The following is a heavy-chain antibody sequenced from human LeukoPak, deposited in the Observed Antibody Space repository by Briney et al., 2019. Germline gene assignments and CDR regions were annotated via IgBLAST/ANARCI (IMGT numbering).Heavy chain of an antibody. CDR1: GFTLSNYA. CDR2: INSNNAFI. J-gene: IGHJ4*02. D-gene: IGHD6-19*01. Sequence: KSGGSLRLSCAASGFTLSNYAMSWVRQAPGKVLEWVSSINSNNAFIYCADSVKGRFTISRDNAKISLFLQMDSLRAEDTAVYYCTRASINSGWLFEYWGQGTLVTVSS. V-gene: IGHV3-21*01. CDR3: TRASINSGWLFEY.